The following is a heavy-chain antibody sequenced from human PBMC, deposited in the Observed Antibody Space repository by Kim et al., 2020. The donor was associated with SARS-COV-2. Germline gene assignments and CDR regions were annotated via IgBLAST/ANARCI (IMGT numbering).Heavy chain of an antibody. Sequence: SVKVSCRIAGGGFSTYAITWVRRAPGQGLEWMGGIIPIFGRVNYAQKFQGTVTFSADESTRTAYMELNDLKSEDTAVYYCARDTLRRDGDGSYYHYGMDVWRQGTSVTVS. V-gene: IGHV1-69*13. J-gene: IGHJ6*02. CDR2: IIPIFGRV. D-gene: IGHD2-15*01. CDR3: ARDTLRRDGDGSYYHYGMDV. CDR1: GGGFSTYA.